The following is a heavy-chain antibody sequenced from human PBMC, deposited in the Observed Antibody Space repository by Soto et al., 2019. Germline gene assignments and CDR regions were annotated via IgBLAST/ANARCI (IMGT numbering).Heavy chain of an antibody. CDR3: ATVPTMAPPYGFFLFDP. CDR1: GYTLTELS. CDR2: FDPEDGET. Sequence: ASVKVSCKVSGYTLTELSMHWVRQAPGKGLEWMGGFDPEDGETIYAQKFQGRVTMTEDTSTDTAYMELSSLRSEDTAVYYCATVPTMAPPYGFFLFDPCGQGTLVTVSS. V-gene: IGHV1-24*01. J-gene: IGHJ5*02. D-gene: IGHD5-12*01.